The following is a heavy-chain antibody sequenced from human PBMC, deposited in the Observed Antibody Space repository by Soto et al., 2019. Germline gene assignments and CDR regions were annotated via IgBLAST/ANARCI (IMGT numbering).Heavy chain of an antibody. CDR2: IGGEAVST. V-gene: IGHV3-23*01. D-gene: IGHD2-21*01. CDR1: RIVVSDYA. CDR3: VKDAIDHNGIYAAFDF. J-gene: IGHJ4*02. Sequence: LPNRACRIVVSDYAVNFVGHRISKGLEWVSVIGGEAVSTKCADSVKGRCTVSRDNSKNTMYLQLDSLRDDDTAIYYFVKDAIDHNGIYAAFDFWGKGTLVIVSS.